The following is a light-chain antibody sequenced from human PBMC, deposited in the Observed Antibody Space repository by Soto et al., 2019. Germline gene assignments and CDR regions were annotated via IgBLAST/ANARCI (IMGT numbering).Light chain of an antibody. CDR2: GAS. CDR1: QSFSSSY. J-gene: IGKJ2*01. Sequence: EIVLTQSPGTLSLSPGERATLSCRASQSFSSSYLIWYQQKPGQAPRLLIYGASSRATGIPGRFSGGGSGTDFTLTISSLEPEDFAVYYCQQYGSTPYTFGQGTKLEI. CDR3: QQYGSTPYT. V-gene: IGKV3-20*01.